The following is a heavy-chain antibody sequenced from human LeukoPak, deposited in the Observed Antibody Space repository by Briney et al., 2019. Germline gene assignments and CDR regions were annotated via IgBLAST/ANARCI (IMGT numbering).Heavy chain of an antibody. J-gene: IGHJ2*01. CDR3: ARGSRAVRWYFDL. Sequence: GGSLRLSCAASGFTFSSYDMHWVRQATGEGLEWVSAIGTAADTYYSGSVKGRFTISRDNAKDSSYLQMSNLKAEDTAVYYCARGSRAVRWYFDLWGRGTLITVSS. CDR1: GFTFSSYD. V-gene: IGHV3-13*01. CDR2: IGTAADT. D-gene: IGHD6-19*01.